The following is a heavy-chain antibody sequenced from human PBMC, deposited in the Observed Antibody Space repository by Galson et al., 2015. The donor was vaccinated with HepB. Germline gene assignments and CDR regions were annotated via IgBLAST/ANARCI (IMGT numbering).Heavy chain of an antibody. D-gene: IGHD3-22*01. V-gene: IGHV1-46*03. CDR2: INPSGGST. CDR3: ARSRDIYYYDSSGYSPCDY. Sequence: SVKVSCKASGYTFTSYYMHWVRQAPGQGLEWMGIINPSGGSTSYAQKFQGRVTMTRDTSTSTVCMELSSLRSEDTAVYYCARSRDIYYYDSSGYSPCDYWGQGTLVTVSS. J-gene: IGHJ4*02. CDR1: GYTFTSYY.